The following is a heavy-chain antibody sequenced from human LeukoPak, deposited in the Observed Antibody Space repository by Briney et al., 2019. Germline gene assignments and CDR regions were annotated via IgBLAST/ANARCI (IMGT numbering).Heavy chain of an antibody. Sequence: GGSLRLSCSASGFTFSSYAMHWVRQAPGKGLEYVSAISSNGGSTYYADSVKGRFTISRDNSKNMLYLQMSSLRAEDTAVYYCVTLDSSGWYGIDYWGQGTLVTVSS. CDR1: GFTFSSYA. CDR2: ISSNGGST. CDR3: VTLDSSGWYGIDY. D-gene: IGHD6-19*01. J-gene: IGHJ4*02. V-gene: IGHV3-64D*06.